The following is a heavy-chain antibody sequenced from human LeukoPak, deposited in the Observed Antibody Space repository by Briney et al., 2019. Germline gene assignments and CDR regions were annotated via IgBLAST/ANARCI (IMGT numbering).Heavy chain of an antibody. D-gene: IGHD6-13*01. CDR2: IYYSGST. J-gene: IGHJ4*02. CDR1: GVSISSSSYY. V-gene: IGHV4-39*01. Sequence: PSETLSLTCSVSGVSISSSSYYWGWIRQPPGKGLEWIGSIYYSGSTYHNPSLKSRVTMSVDTSKNQFSLTLTSMTAADTAIYYCARLDYSSSYYDSWGQGTLVTVSS. CDR3: ARLDYSSSYYDS.